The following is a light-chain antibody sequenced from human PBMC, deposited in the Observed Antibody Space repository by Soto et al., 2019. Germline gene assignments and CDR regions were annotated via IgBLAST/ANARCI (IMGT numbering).Light chain of an antibody. Sequence: QSALTQPASVSGSPGQSITISCTGTSSDVGAYNYVSWYQQHPGTAPTLMIYEVSNRSSGVSDRFSGSRSGNTASLTISGLQAEDESDYYCISYTSSSTWVFGGGTKLTVL. V-gene: IGLV2-14*01. CDR3: ISYTSSSTWV. CDR2: EVS. CDR1: SSDVGAYNY. J-gene: IGLJ3*02.